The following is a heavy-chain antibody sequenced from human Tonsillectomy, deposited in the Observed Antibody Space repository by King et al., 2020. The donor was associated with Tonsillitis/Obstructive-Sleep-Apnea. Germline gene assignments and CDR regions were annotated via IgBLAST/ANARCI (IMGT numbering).Heavy chain of an antibody. CDR1: GGSISSGGYY. V-gene: IGHV4-31*03. CDR3: APPNYYYYGMAV. Sequence: LQLQESGPGLVKPSQTLSLTCTVSGGSISSGGYYWSWIRQHPGKGLEWIGYIYYSGSTYYNPSLKSRVTISVDPSKNQFSLKLSSLTAADTAVYYCAPPNYYYYGMAVWGQGTTVTVSS. J-gene: IGHJ6*02. CDR2: IYYSGST.